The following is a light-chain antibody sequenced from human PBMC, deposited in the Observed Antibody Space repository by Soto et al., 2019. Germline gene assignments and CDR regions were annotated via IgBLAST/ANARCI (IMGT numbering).Light chain of an antibody. CDR2: DAS. J-gene: IGKJ3*01. V-gene: IGKV1-33*01. CDR1: HDISNY. Sequence: DIQMTQSPASLSASVGDRVTITCQASHDISNYLNWYQQKPGEAPKLLIYDASNLETGVPSRFSGSGSGTDFTFTISSLQPEDFATYYCQQYDNLHFTFGPGTKVDVK. CDR3: QQYDNLHFT.